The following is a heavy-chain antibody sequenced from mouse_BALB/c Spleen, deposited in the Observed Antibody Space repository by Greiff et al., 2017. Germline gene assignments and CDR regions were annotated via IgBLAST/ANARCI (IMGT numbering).Heavy chain of an antibody. J-gene: IGHJ1*01. CDR2: IDPANGNT. CDR1: GFNIKDTY. Sequence: VQLQQPGAELVKPGASVKLSFTASGFNIKDTYMHWVKQRPEQGLEWIGRIDPANGNTKYDPKFQGKATITADTSSNTAYLQLSSLTSEDTAVYYCARSFYDGYYDWYFDVWGAGTTVTVSS. D-gene: IGHD2-3*01. V-gene: IGHV14-3*02. CDR3: ARSFYDGYYDWYFDV.